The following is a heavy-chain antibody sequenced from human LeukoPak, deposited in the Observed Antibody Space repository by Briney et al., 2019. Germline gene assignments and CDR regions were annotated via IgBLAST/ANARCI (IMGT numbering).Heavy chain of an antibody. Sequence: SETLSLTCTVSGGSISSYYWSWIRQPRGKGLEWIGYIYYSGSTNYNPSLKSRVTISVDTSKNQFSLKLSSVTAADTAVYYCARARWGYDSSGYLGANYYFDYWGQGTLVTVSS. V-gene: IGHV4-59*01. CDR2: IYYSGST. D-gene: IGHD3-22*01. CDR3: ARARWGYDSSGYLGANYYFDY. J-gene: IGHJ4*02. CDR1: GGSISSYY.